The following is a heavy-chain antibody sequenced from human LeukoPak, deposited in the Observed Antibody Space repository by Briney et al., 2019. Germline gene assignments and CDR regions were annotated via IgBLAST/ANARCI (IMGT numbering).Heavy chain of an antibody. CDR1: GGSISSYY. D-gene: IGHD1-14*01. CDR3: ARGGTIKNGMDV. J-gene: IGHJ6*02. CDR2: VYYSGST. V-gene: IGHV4-59*01. Sequence: SETLSLTCTVSGGSISSYYWSWIRQPPGKGLEWIGYVYYSGSTNYNPSLESRVTISVDTSKNQFSLMLSSVTAADTAVYYCARGGTIKNGMDVWGQGTTVTVSS.